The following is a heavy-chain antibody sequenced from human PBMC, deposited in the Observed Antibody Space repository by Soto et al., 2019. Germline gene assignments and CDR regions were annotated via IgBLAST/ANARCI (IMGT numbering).Heavy chain of an antibody. V-gene: IGHV1-46*01. CDR1: GYTFTSYY. CDR3: ARVPPYSSSSVGIGYSSSWYYFDY. J-gene: IGHJ4*02. D-gene: IGHD6-13*01. CDR2: INPSGGST. Sequence: ASVKVSCKASGYTFTSYYMHWVRQAPGQGLEWMGIINPSGGSTSYAQKFQGRVTMTRDTSTSTVYMELSSLRSEDTAVYYCARVPPYSSSSVGIGYSSSWYYFDYWGQGTLVTVSS.